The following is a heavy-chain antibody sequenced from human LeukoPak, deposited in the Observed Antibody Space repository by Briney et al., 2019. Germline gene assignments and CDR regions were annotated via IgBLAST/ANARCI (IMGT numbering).Heavy chain of an antibody. CDR1: GYIFTGYY. Sequence: ASVKVSCKASGYIFTGYYMHWVRQAPGQGLEWMGIINPSGGSPTYAQKFRGRVTMTWDTSTTTVYMELSSLRYEDTAVYYCARAPGSFDYWGQGTLVTVSS. CDR2: INPSGGSP. D-gene: IGHD1-14*01. V-gene: IGHV1-46*01. CDR3: ARAPGSFDY. J-gene: IGHJ4*02.